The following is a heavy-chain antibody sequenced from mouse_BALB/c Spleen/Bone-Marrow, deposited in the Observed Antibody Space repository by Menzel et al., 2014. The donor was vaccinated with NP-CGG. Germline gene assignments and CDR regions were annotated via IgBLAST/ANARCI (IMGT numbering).Heavy chain of an antibody. CDR3: ATGDFGSWYYCAMGH. V-gene: IGHV1-77*01. CDR2: IYPGSGST. Sequence: VQLQEAGPELVKPGASVKMSCKDSGYTFTDYVISWVKQRTGQGLEWIGEIYPGSGSTYYNEKLKGKATLTAAKSSNTAYMQLSSLTSEDSAVYFRATGDFGSWYYCAMGHWAQGPSVTNPS. CDR1: GYTFTDYV. D-gene: IGHD1-1*01. J-gene: IGHJ4*01.